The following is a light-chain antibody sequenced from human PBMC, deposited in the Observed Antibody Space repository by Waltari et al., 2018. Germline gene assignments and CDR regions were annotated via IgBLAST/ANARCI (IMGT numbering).Light chain of an antibody. CDR3: ASWDDSLSVVV. CDR2: NNN. J-gene: IGLJ2*01. CDR1: SPNIGSNY. V-gene: IGLV1-47*01. Sequence: QSALTQPPSASGTPGQRVTISCSGTSPNIGSNYVYWYLHLPGTAPKLLIYNNNQGASGVTDRFSGSKSGTSASLAISGLRSEDEADYYCASWDDSLSVVVFGGGTKLTVV.